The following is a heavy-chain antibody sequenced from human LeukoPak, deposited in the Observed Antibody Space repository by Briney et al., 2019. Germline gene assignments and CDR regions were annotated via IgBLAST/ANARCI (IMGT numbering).Heavy chain of an antibody. CDR2: INHSGST. Sequence: PPETLSLTCTVSGGSISSYYWSWIRQPPGKGLEWIGEINHSGSTNYNPSLKSRVTISVDTSKNQFSLKLSSVTAADTAVYYCARRRRGSGSYRPYYFDYWGQGTLVTVSS. CDR1: GGSISSYY. J-gene: IGHJ4*02. CDR3: ARRRRGSGSYRPYYFDY. D-gene: IGHD3-10*01. V-gene: IGHV4-34*01.